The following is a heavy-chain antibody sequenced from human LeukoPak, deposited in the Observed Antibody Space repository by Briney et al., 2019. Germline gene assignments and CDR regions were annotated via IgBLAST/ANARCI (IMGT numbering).Heavy chain of an antibody. CDR3: ARVAVAGNLNNWFDP. CDR1: GFTFSSYG. J-gene: IGHJ5*02. D-gene: IGHD6-19*01. CDR2: IWYDGSNK. V-gene: IGHV3-33*01. Sequence: GGSLRLSCAAPGFTFSSYGMHWVRQAPGKGLEWVAVIWYDGSNKYYADSVKGRFTISRDNSKDTLYLQMNSLRAEDTAVYYCARVAVAGNLNNWFDPWGQGTLVTVSS.